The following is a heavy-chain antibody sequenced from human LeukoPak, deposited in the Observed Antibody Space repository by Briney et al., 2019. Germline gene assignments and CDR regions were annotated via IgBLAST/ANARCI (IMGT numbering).Heavy chain of an antibody. Sequence: SGPTLVKPTQTLTLTCTFSGFSLRNTGVGVGWSRQPPGKAPEWLALIYWNDDKDYRPSLKSRLTITKDSFKNQVVLTMTNMDPVDTATYYCAHRTPTYYYDSRGYYFRYWGQGTLVTVSS. CDR1: GFSLRNTGVG. CDR3: AHRTPTYYYDSRGYYFRY. J-gene: IGHJ4*02. CDR2: IYWNDDK. D-gene: IGHD3-22*01. V-gene: IGHV2-5*01.